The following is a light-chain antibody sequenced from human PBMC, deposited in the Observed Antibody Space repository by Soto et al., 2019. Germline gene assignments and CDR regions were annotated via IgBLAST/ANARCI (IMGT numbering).Light chain of an antibody. CDR1: QSILYSSNNKNY. CDR2: WAS. J-gene: IGKJ1*01. V-gene: IGKV4-1*01. Sequence: DIVMTQSPDSLAVSLGERATINCKSSQSILYSSNNKNYLAWYQRKPGQPPKVLIYWASTRESGVPDRFSGSGSGTDFTLTISSLQAEDVAIYYCLQYYNIPRTFGQGTKVEVK. CDR3: LQYYNIPRT.